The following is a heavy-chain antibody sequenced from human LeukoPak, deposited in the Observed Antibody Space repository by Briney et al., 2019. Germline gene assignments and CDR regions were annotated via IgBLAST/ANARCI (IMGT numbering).Heavy chain of an antibody. CDR1: GFTFTGYY. CDR2: INPNSGGT. D-gene: IGHD3-10*01. J-gene: IGHJ3*02. Sequence: ASVKVSCKASGFTFTGYYMHWVRQAPGQGLEWMGWINPNSGGTNYAQKFQGRVTMTRETSISTVYMELSGLRSDDTAVYSCARGGTVVRGADDAFYIWGQGTMVTVS. CDR3: ARGGTVVRGADDAFYI. V-gene: IGHV1-2*02.